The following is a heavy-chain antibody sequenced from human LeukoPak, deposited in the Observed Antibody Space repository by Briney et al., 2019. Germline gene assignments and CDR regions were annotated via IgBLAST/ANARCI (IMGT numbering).Heavy chain of an antibody. V-gene: IGHV1-18*01. D-gene: IGHD6-13*01. CDR3: TRDRGIAAATTTESFDY. CDR1: GFTFSSYG. CDR2: ISAYNGDT. Sequence: GRSLRLSCAASGFTFSSYGMHWVRQAPGQGLEWMGWISAYNGDTNYAQKLQGRVTMTTATSTSTAYIELRSLRSDDTAMYYCTRDRGIAAATTTESFDYWGQGTLVTVSS. J-gene: IGHJ4*02.